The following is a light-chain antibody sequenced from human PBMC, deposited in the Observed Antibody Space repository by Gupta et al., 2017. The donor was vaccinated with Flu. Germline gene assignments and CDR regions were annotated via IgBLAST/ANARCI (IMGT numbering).Light chain of an antibody. CDR1: QGIRNS. V-gene: IGKV1-27*01. Sequence: GDRVTITCRASQGIRNSLAWYQQIPGKAPKLLIYGASTLQSGVPPRFSGSRSGTEFTLTISSLQPEDVATYYCQKYDSAPITFGQGTRLEIK. CDR2: GAS. CDR3: QKYDSAPIT. J-gene: IGKJ5*01.